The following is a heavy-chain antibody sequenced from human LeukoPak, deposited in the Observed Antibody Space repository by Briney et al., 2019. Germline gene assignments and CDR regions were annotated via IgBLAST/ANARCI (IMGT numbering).Heavy chain of an antibody. CDR1: GYTFTGSY. D-gene: IGHD6-13*01. J-gene: IGHJ6*02. V-gene: IGHV1-2*02. Sequence: ASVKVSCKASGYTFTGSYMHWVRQAPGQGLEWMGWINPNSGGTNYAQKFQGRVTMTRDTSISTAYMELSRLRSDDTAVYYCARDLIYSSSLTPLYYYYGMDVWGQGTTVTVSS. CDR3: ARDLIYSSSLTPLYYYYGMDV. CDR2: INPNSGGT.